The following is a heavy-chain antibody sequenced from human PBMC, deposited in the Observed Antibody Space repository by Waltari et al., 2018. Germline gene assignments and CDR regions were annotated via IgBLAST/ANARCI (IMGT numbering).Heavy chain of an antibody. CDR3: ARHRHSSGWYSDY. Sequence: QLQLQESGPGMVKPSETLSLTCTVSGGSLSSSSYHWGWIRQPPGKGLEWIGSSYYSGTTYYNPSLKSRVTISVDTSKNQFSLKLSSVTAADTAVYYCARHRHSSGWYSDYWGQGTLVTVSS. V-gene: IGHV4-39*01. CDR1: GGSLSSSSYH. J-gene: IGHJ4*02. D-gene: IGHD6-19*01. CDR2: SYYSGTT.